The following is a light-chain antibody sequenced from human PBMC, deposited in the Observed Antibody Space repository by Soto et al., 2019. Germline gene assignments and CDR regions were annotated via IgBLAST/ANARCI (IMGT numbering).Light chain of an antibody. Sequence: QSVLTQPASVSGSPGQSITISCTGTRSDVGGYNFVSWYQQHPGKAPKLMIYEVSKRPSGVSNRFSGSKSGNTASLTISGLQAEDESDYYCSSYTTTSTPFVFGTG. CDR1: RSDVGGYNF. J-gene: IGLJ1*01. CDR2: EVS. CDR3: SSYTTTSTPFV. V-gene: IGLV2-14*01.